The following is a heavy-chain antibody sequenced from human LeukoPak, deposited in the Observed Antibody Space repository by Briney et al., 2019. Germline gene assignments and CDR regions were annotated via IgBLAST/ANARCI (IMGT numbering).Heavy chain of an antibody. CDR1: GGSISSYY. CDR2: IYYSGST. J-gene: IGHJ6*02. V-gene: IGHV4-59*01. CDR3: ARNYGMDV. Sequence: SETLSLTCTVSGGSISSYYWSWIRQPPGKGLEWIGYIYYSGSTNYSPSLKSRVTISVDTSKNRFSLKLSSVTAADTAVYYCARNYGMDVWGQGTTVTVSS.